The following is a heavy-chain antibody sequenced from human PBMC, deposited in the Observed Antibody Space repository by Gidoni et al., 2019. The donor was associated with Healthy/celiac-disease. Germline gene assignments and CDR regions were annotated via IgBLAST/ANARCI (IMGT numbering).Heavy chain of an antibody. J-gene: IGHJ4*02. D-gene: IGHD6-13*01. CDR2: INPNSGGT. CDR3: ARTDSRSLSVYY. Sequence: QVQLXXXGAEVNKPGASVKVSCNASVYTFTGYYMHRVRQAHGQGLEWMGWINPNSGGTNDAQKFQGRVTMTRDTSISTAYMELSRLRSDDTAVYYCARTDSRSLSVYYWGQGTLVTVSS. CDR1: VYTFTGYY. V-gene: IGHV1-2*02.